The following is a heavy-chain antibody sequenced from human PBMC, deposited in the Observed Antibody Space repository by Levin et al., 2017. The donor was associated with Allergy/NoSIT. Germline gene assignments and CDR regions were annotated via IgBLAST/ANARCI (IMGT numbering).Heavy chain of an antibody. J-gene: IGHJ5*02. CDR2: INHSGST. CDR3: ARGLERGRITGTTRWNWFDP. CDR1: GGSFSGYY. V-gene: IGHV4-34*01. Sequence: SSQTLSLTCAVYGGSFSGYYWSWIRQPPGKGLEWIGEINHSGSTNYNPSLKSRVTISVDTSKNQFSLKLSSVTAADTAVYYCARGLERGRITGTTRWNWFDPWGQGTLVTVSS. D-gene: IGHD1-20*01.